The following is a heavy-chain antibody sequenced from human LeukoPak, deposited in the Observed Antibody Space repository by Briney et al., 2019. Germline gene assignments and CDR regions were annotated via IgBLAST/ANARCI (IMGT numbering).Heavy chain of an antibody. J-gene: IGHJ3*02. CDR1: GGTFSSYT. D-gene: IGHD1-26*01. CDR2: IIPILGIA. V-gene: IGHV1-69*02. CDR3: ASGVGATPYDAFDI. Sequence: SVEVSCKASGGTFSSYTISWVRQAPGQGLEWMGRIIPILGIANYAQKFQGRVTITADKSTSTAYMELSGLRSEDTAVYYCASGVGATPYDAFDIWGQGTMVTVSS.